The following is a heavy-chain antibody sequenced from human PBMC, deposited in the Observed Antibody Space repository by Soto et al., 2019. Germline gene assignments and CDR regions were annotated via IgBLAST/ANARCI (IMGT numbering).Heavy chain of an antibody. CDR2: INPNGGRT. J-gene: IGHJ5*02. V-gene: IGHV1-46*01. D-gene: IGHD3-3*01. Sequence: ASVKVSCKASGYTFTSYFMHWVRQAPGQGLEWLGIINPNGGRTTYAQKFQGRVTMTTDTSTSTAYMELRSLRSDDTAVYYCARDNARRITIFGVVTSTNNWFDPWGQGTLVTVSS. CDR3: ARDNARRITIFGVVTSTNNWFDP. CDR1: GYTFTSYF.